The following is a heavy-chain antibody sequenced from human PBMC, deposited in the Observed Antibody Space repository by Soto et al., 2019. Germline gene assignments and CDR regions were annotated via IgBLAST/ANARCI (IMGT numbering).Heavy chain of an antibody. V-gene: IGHV1-18*01. CDR1: GYNLREYG. Sequence: QVHLVQSGVEVKKPGASVKVSCTAHGYNLREYGVSWLRQVPGQGFEWMGWISGDNVNRRSSQRFQDRLTMTTDTSTKRASMELRSLRPDDTAVYFCGREGQQLAQEQYFQFTGVDVWGQGTSVTVSS. CDR3: GREGQQLAQEQYFQFTGVDV. CDR2: ISGDNVNR. J-gene: IGHJ6*02. D-gene: IGHD6-13*01.